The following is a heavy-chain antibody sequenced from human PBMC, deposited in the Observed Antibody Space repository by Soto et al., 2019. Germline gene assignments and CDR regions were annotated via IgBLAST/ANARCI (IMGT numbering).Heavy chain of an antibody. CDR1: GFTFRSYA. V-gene: IGHV3-23*01. Sequence: EVQLLESGGALVQPGGSLRLSCAASGFTFRSYAMSWVRQAPGKGLEWVSLISGSGGGTYYADSVKGRFTISRDNANNTLYLQMNSLIYEDTAVFYCTEHLINGSPVYWGQGNLVTVS. J-gene: IGHJ4*02. CDR3: TEHLINGSPVY. CDR2: ISGSGGGT. D-gene: IGHD2-8*01.